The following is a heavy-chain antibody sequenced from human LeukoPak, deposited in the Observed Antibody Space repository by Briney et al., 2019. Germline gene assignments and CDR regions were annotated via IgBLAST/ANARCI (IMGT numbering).Heavy chain of an antibody. V-gene: IGHV3-23*01. CDR2: MSSSDDGR. D-gene: IGHD3-9*01. CDR3: AKRERVLRYFDWLFPLDY. CDR1: GFSFSSYA. Sequence: GGSLRLSCATSGFSFSSYAMSWVRQAPGKGLEWVSAMSSSDDGRYYAASVRGRFTISRDTSRSTLYLQMNSLRAEDTAVYYCAKRERVLRYFDWLFPLDYWGQGTLVTVSS. J-gene: IGHJ4*02.